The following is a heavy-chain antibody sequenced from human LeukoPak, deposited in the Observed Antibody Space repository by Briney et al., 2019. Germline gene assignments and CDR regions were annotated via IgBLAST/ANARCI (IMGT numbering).Heavy chain of an antibody. D-gene: IGHD6-19*01. Sequence: TSETLSLTCTVSGGSISSGGYSWSWIRQPPGKGLEWIGYIYHSGSTYYNPSLKSRVTISVDRSKNQFSLKLSSVTAADTAVYYCARAQWLPMNWFDPWGQGTLVTVSS. CDR1: GGSISSGGYS. CDR2: IYHSGST. V-gene: IGHV4-30-2*01. CDR3: ARAQWLPMNWFDP. J-gene: IGHJ5*02.